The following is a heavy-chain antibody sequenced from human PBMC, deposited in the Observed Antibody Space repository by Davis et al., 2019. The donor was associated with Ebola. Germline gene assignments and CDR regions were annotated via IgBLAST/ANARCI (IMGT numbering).Heavy chain of an antibody. V-gene: IGHV5-51*01. CDR2: IYPGDSDT. CDR1: GYSFTNYW. Sequence: TVSCMGSGYSFTNYWIGWVRQMPGRGLEWMGIIYPGDSDTRYSPSFQGQVTISVDKSISTAYLQWSSLKASDTAMYYCARPGGTTPLWGQGTLVTVSS. D-gene: IGHD1-7*01. CDR3: ARPGGTTPL. J-gene: IGHJ4*02.